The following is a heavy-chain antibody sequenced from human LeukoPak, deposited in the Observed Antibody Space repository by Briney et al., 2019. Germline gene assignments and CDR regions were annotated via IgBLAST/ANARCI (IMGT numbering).Heavy chain of an antibody. CDR3: ATAADSTGEEDY. D-gene: IGHD7-27*01. CDR2: ISGSGGST. CDR1: GFTFSSYA. J-gene: IGHJ4*02. Sequence: GGSLRLSCAASGFTFSSYAMSWVRQVPGKGLEWVSAISGSGGSTYYADSVKGRFTISRDNSKNTLYLQMNSLGAEDTAVYYCATAADSTGEEDYWGQGTLVTVSS. V-gene: IGHV3-23*01.